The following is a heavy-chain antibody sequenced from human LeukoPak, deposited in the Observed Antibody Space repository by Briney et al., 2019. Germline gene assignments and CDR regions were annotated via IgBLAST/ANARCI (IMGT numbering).Heavy chain of an antibody. CDR3: ARLSYYGSSGYFDY. V-gene: IGHV4-4*07. D-gene: IGHD3-22*01. J-gene: IGHJ4*02. CDR1: GGSISSYY. Sequence: SETLSLTCTVSGGSISSYYWSWIRQPAGKGLEWIGRIYTSGSTNYNPSLKSRVTISVDKSKSQFSLKLSSVTAADTAVYYCARLSYYGSSGYFDYWGQGTLVTVSS. CDR2: IYTSGST.